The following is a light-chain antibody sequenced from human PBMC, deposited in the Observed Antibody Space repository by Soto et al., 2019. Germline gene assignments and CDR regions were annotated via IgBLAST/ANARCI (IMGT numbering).Light chain of an antibody. J-gene: IGLJ1*01. CDR2: DVS. CDR1: SSDVGGYNY. Sequence: QSVLTQPASVSASPGQSIAISCTGSSSDVGGYNYVSWYQQHPGKAPKLMIYDVSNRPSGVSNRFSGSKSGNTASLTISGLRAEDEADYYCSSYTSSTTYVFGAGTKVTVL. CDR3: SSYTSSTTYV. V-gene: IGLV2-14*01.